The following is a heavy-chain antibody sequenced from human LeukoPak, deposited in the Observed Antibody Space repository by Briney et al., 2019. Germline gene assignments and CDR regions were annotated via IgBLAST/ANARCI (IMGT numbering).Heavy chain of an antibody. J-gene: IGHJ4*02. Sequence: KPSETLSLTCTVSGGSISSSSYYWGWIRQPPGKGLEWIGSIYYSGSTYYNPSLKSRVTISVDTSKNQFSLKLSSVTAADTAVYYCARSSAVWDRHYFDYWGQGTLVTVSS. CDR2: IYYSGST. V-gene: IGHV4-39*01. D-gene: IGHD6-19*01. CDR3: ARSSAVWDRHYFDY. CDR1: GGSISSSSYY.